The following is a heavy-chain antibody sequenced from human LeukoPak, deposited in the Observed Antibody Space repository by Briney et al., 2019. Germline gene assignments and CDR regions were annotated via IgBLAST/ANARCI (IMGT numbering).Heavy chain of an antibody. J-gene: IGHJ4*02. Sequence: ASVKVSCKASGYTFTGYYMHWVRQAPGQGLEWMGWINPNSGGTNYAQQFHGRVTLTRDTSISTAYMELSSLRSDDTAVYYCARCQARDGCKDYWGQGTLVTVSS. CDR3: ARCQARDGCKDY. CDR2: INPNSGGT. CDR1: GYTFTGYY. D-gene: IGHD5-24*01. V-gene: IGHV1-2*02.